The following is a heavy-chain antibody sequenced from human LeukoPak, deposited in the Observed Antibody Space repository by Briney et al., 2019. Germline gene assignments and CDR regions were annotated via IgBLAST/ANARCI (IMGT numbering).Heavy chain of an antibody. Sequence: SETLSLTCTVSGGSISSYYWSWIRQPPGKGLEWIGYIYYSGSTNYNPSLKSRVTISVDTSKNQFSLKLSSVTAADTAVYYCARAGPNYYDSSGYYYSWGQGTLVTVSS. CDR1: GGSISSYY. CDR3: ARAGPNYYDSSGYYYS. D-gene: IGHD3-22*01. CDR2: IYYSGST. V-gene: IGHV4-59*01. J-gene: IGHJ4*02.